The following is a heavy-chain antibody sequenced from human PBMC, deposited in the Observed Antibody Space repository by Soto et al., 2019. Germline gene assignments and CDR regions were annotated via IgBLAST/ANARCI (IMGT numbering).Heavy chain of an antibody. CDR3: ARGDREDIAVVIGVRPGEYGVDV. CDR2: ISNDGTNK. D-gene: IGHD2-15*01. Sequence: GVSLRLSCAASGFTFRNYAMHWVRQAPGKGLECVAVISNDGTNKFYRDYVKGRFTISRDNSKNTLYLQINSLRYEDTAVYYCARGDREDIAVVIGVRPGEYGVDVWGQGTTVTVSS. J-gene: IGHJ6*02. V-gene: IGHV3-30*04. CDR1: GFTFRNYA.